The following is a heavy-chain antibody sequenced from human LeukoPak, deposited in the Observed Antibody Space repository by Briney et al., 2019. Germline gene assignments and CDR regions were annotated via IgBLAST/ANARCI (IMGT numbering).Heavy chain of an antibody. CDR2: ISSSGSTI. V-gene: IGHV3-11*04. CDR3: ARDITVTTYYYYYMGV. J-gene: IGHJ6*03. CDR1: GFTFSDYY. D-gene: IGHD4-17*01. Sequence: GGSLRLSCAASGFTFSDYYMSWIRQAPGKGLEWVSYISSSGSTIYYADSVKGRFTISRDNAKNSLYLQMNSLRAEDTAVYYCARDITVTTYYYYYMGVWGKGTTVTVSS.